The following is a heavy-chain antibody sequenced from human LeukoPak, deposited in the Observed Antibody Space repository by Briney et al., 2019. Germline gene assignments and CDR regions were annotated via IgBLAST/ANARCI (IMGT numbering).Heavy chain of an antibody. CDR3: VRDSYGTS. J-gene: IGHJ5*02. D-gene: IGHD3-16*01. CDR1: GFTVSSSY. CDR2: IYTAGNT. Sequence: GGSLRLSCAVSGFTVSSSYMSWVRQSPGKGLEWVAIIYTAGNTYYADSVRGRFTISRDNSKNMLYLEMNGLRGEDTAVYYCVRDSYGTSWGQGTLVTVSS. V-gene: IGHV3-66*01.